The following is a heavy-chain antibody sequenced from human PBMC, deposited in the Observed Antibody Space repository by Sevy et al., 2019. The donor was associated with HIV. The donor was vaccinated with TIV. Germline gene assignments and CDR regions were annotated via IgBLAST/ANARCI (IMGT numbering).Heavy chain of an antibody. CDR1: GFTFSKYS. V-gene: IGHV3-23*01. D-gene: IGHD2-8*01. CDR2: LSFGCGEI. Sequence: GGSLRLSCAASGFTFSKYSMSWVRQPPGKGLEWVSTLSFGCGEINYADSVKGRFTISRNNSKSSVYLQMNNLRPEDTAVYYCAREGCTKPHDFWGQGTLVTVSS. J-gene: IGHJ4*02. CDR3: AREGCTKPHDF.